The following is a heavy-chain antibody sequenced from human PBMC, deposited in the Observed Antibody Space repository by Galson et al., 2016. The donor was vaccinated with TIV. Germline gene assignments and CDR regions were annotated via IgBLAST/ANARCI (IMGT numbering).Heavy chain of an antibody. CDR1: GFTFSTYA. CDR2: ISAGGGST. V-gene: IGHV3-23*01. CDR3: ARGRGYCSTTSCYMDY. J-gene: IGHJ4*02. D-gene: IGHD2-2*02. Sequence: SLRLSCAASGFTFSTYAMSWVRQAPGKGLEWVSGISAGGGSTHYADSVKGRFIISRDNSKNTLYLQMNSLRAEDTAVYYCARGRGYCSTTSCYMDYWGQGTLVTVSS.